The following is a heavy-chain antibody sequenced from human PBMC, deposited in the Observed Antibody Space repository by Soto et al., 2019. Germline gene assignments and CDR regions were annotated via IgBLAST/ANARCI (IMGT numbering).Heavy chain of an antibody. CDR2: ISGSGGST. J-gene: IGHJ6*03. CDR1: GFTFSSHA. CDR3: AKGRGSTTPSGSYYMDV. V-gene: IGHV3-23*01. D-gene: IGHD2-2*01. Sequence: EVQLLESGGGLVQPGGSLRLSCAASGFTFSSHAMSWVRQAPGKGLEWVSAISGSGGSTYYADSVKGRFTISRDNSKNTLYLQMISLRAEDTAVYYCAKGRGSTTPSGSYYMDVWGKGTTVTVSS.